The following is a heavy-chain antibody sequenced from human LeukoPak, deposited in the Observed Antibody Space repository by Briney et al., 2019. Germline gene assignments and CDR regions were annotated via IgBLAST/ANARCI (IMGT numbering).Heavy chain of an antibody. D-gene: IGHD2-2*01. J-gene: IGHJ3*02. CDR3: ARDRALYAHDAFDI. CDR1: GYTFTSYA. CDR2: INAGNGNT. V-gene: IGHV1-3*03. Sequence: ASVKVSCKASGYTFTSYAMHWVRQAPGQRPEWMGWINAGNGNTKYSQEFQGRVTITRDTSASTAYMELSSLRSEDMAVYYCARDRALYAHDAFDIWGQGTMVTVSS.